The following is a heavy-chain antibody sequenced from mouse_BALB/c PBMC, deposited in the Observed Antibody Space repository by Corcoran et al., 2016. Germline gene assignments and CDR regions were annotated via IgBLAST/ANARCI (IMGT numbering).Heavy chain of an antibody. Sequence: EVQLQQSGPELVKPGASVKISCKASGYSFTGYYMHWVKQSHVKSLEWIGRINPYNGATSYNQNFKDKASLTVDKSSSTAYMELHSLTSEDSAVYYCAISDDGLYAMDYWGQGTSVTVSS. CDR1: GYSFTGYY. J-gene: IGHJ4*01. V-gene: IGHV1-26*01. CDR2: INPYNGAT. CDR3: AISDDGLYAMDY. D-gene: IGHD2-3*01.